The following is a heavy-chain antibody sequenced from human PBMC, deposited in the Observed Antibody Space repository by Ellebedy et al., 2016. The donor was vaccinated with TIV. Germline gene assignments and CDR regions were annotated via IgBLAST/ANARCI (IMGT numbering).Heavy chain of an antibody. CDR1: GFTFSSYS. V-gene: IGHV3-21*01. CDR2: ISSSSSYI. D-gene: IGHD2-15*01. Sequence: GGSLRLSCAASGFTFSSYSMNWVRQAPGKGLEWVSSISSSSSYIYYADSVKGRFTISRDNAKNSLYLQMNSLRAEDTAVYYCARDTVVVAAIHYYGMDVWGQGTTVTVSS. CDR3: ARDTVVVAAIHYYGMDV. J-gene: IGHJ6*02.